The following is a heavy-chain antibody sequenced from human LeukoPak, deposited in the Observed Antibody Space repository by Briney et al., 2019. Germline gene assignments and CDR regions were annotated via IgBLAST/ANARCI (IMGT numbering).Heavy chain of an antibody. CDR1: GGSISSYY. CDR3: ARVKYYYDSSGYYAPILDY. V-gene: IGHV4-59*01. J-gene: IGHJ4*02. D-gene: IGHD3-22*01. Sequence: SETLSLTCTVSGGSISSYYWSRIRQPPGKGLEWIGYIYYSGSTNYNPSLKSRVTISVDTSKNQFSLKLSSVTAADTAVYYCARVKYYYDSSGYYAPILDYWGQGTLVTVSS. CDR2: IYYSGST.